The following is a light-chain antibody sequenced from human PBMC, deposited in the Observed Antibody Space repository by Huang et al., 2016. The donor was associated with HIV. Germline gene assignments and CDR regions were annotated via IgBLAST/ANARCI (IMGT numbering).Light chain of an antibody. CDR1: QSVRNNY. CDR3: QQYSTSSYT. CDR2: DAH. V-gene: IGKV3D-20*01. Sequence: IVLTQSPATLSLSPGERATHTCGASQSVRNNYLAWYQQKPGLAPRLLSYDAHVRATGIPYRFSGSCYGTDFPLTISRLGPEDFAMYYCQQYSTSSYTFGQGTKVDI. J-gene: IGKJ2*01.